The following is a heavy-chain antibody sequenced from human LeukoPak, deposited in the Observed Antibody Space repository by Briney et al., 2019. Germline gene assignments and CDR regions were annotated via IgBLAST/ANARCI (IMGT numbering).Heavy chain of an antibody. J-gene: IGHJ5*02. CDR3: ARSGTIFGVVIGGGYWFDP. Sequence: KPGESLKISCKGSGYSFTSYWIGWVRQMPGKGLEWMGIIYPGDSDTRYSPSFQGQVTISADKSISTAYLQWSSLKASDTAMYYCARSGTIFGVVIGGGYWFDPWGQGTLVTVSS. CDR2: IYPGDSDT. V-gene: IGHV5-51*01. D-gene: IGHD3-3*01. CDR1: GYSFTSYW.